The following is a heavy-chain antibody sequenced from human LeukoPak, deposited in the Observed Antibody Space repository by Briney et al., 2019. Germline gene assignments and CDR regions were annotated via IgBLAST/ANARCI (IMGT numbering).Heavy chain of an antibody. V-gene: IGHV3-33*06. J-gene: IGHJ5*02. CDR2: IWDDGSYK. CDR3: AKDLQGYCSSTSCYLTENWFDP. CDR1: GFSFSNYG. Sequence: PGRSLRLSCAASGFSFSNYGMHWVRQAPGKGLEWVAVIWDDGSYKYYADSVKGRFTISRDNSKNTLYLQMNSLRAEDTAVYYCAKDLQGYCSSTSCYLTENWFDPWGQGTLVTVSS. D-gene: IGHD2-2*01.